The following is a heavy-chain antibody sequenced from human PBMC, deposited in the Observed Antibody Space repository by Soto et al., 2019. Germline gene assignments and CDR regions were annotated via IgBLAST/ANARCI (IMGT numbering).Heavy chain of an antibody. V-gene: IGHV4-59*01. J-gene: IGHJ6*02. Sequence: GTLSLTCTVSGGSISSYYWSWIRQPPGKGLEWIGYIYYSGSTNYNPSLKSRVTISVDTSKNQFSLKLSSVTAADTAVYYCARRRFGELNSMDVWGQGTTVTVSS. CDR1: GGSISSYY. CDR2: IYYSGST. D-gene: IGHD3-10*01. CDR3: ARRRFGELNSMDV.